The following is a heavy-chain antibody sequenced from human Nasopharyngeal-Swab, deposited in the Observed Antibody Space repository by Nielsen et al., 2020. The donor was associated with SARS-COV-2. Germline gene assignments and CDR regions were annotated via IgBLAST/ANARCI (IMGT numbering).Heavy chain of an antibody. CDR1: GFRFSDYV. V-gene: IGHV3-74*03. J-gene: IGHJ4*02. D-gene: IGHD6-13*01. CDR2: LSHDGTTT. CDR3: ARGSSSWYFSPFDY. Sequence: LSLTCAASGFRFSDYVMHWFRQAPGQGLEWVSRLSHDGTTTSYADSVKGRFTVSRDNSKNTLYLQMNSLRAEDTAVYYCARGSSSWYFSPFDYWGQGTLVTVSS.